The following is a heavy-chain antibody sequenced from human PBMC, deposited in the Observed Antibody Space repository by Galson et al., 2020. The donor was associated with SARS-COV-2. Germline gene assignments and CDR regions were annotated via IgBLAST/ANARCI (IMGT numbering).Heavy chain of an antibody. CDR2: INVDGSAK. CDR3: VRENTVSSEGC. J-gene: IGHJ4*02. CDR1: TFTFSSYC. V-gene: IGHV3-7*03. D-gene: IGHD2-2*02. Sequence: GGSLRLSCSASTFTFSSYCMSWVRQAPGKGLEWVANINVDGSAKYYVASGMGRFTIPSDDAKNSLYRQMSSLRAEDTAVYYCVRENTVSSEGCWGRGTLVTVSS.